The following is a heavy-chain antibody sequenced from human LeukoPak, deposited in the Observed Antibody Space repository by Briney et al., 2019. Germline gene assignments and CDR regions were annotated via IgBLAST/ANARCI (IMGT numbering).Heavy chain of an antibody. Sequence: SETLSLTCTVSGGSISSSSYYWGWIRKPPGKGLEWIGSIYYSGSTYYNPSLKSRVTISVDTSKNQFSLKLSSVTAADTAVYYCARGLYVSNYWGQGTLVTVSS. J-gene: IGHJ4*02. CDR3: ARGLYVSNY. CDR1: GGSISSSSYY. CDR2: IYYSGST. V-gene: IGHV4-39*01. D-gene: IGHD2/OR15-2a*01.